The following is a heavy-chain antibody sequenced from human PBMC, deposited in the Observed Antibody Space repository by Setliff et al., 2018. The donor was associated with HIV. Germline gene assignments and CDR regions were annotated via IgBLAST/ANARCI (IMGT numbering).Heavy chain of an antibody. CDR1: GASIGSSTCY. D-gene: IGHD3-10*01. V-gene: IGHV4-39*01. J-gene: IGHJ2*01. CDR3: ARHPAEGSGSYAALKRYFDL. CDR2: IYYSGST. Sequence: SETLSLTCTVSGASIGSSTCYWGCIRQPPGKGLEWTGSIYYSGSTYYNPSLKSRVTISRDTSKNHFSLKLSSVTAADTAIYYCARHPAEGSGSYAALKRYFDLWGRGTLVTVSS.